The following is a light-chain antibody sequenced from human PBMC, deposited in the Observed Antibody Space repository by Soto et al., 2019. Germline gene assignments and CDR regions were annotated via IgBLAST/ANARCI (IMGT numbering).Light chain of an antibody. CDR1: QSISSY. CDR3: HQYNTWPLT. CDR2: DTS. V-gene: IGKV3-15*01. Sequence: ESVLTQSPATLSLSPGERATLSCRAIQSISSYFAWYQQKPGQAPRLLIYDTSTRATGIPARFNGSGSGTEFTLAISSLQSEDFAIYYCHQYNTWPLTFGGGTKVDIK. J-gene: IGKJ4*01.